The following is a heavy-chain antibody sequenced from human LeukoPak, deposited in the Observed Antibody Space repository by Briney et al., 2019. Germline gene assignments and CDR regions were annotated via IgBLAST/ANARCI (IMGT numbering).Heavy chain of an antibody. CDR3: ARNWGDNWFDP. D-gene: IGHD3-16*01. CDR2: IYSGGST. CDR1: GFTVSSNY. J-gene: IGHJ5*02. Sequence: PGGSLSLSCAASGFTVSSNYMSWVRQAPGKGLEWVSVIYSGGSTYYADSVKGRFTISRDNSKNTLYLQMNSLRAEDTAVYYCARNWGDNWFDPWGQGTLVTVSS. V-gene: IGHV3-66*01.